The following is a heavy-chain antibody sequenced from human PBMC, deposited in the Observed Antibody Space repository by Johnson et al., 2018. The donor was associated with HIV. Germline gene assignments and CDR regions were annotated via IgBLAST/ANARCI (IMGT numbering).Heavy chain of an antibody. J-gene: IGHJ3*02. CDR3: ARSSSTAAPGRDAFDI. V-gene: IGHV3-13*01. D-gene: IGHD6-13*01. CDR1: GFTFSSYD. CDR2: IGTACDT. Sequence: VQLVESGGGVVRPGGSLRLSCAASGFTFSSYDMHWVRQATGKGLEWVSAIGTACDTYYPGSVKGRFTISRENAKNSLYLQMNSLRAGDTAVYYCARSSSTAAPGRDAFDIWGQGTMVTVSS.